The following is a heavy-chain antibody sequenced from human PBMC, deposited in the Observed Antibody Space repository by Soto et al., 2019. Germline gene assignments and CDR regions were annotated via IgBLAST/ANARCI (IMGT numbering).Heavy chain of an antibody. V-gene: IGHV3-33*01. CDR1: GFTFSSYG. CDR2: IWYDGSNK. CDR3: ARALYSGSYYDIDY. D-gene: IGHD1-26*01. J-gene: IGHJ4*02. Sequence: QVQLVESGGGVVQPGRSLRLSCAASGFTFSSYGMHWVRQAPGKGLEWVTVIWYDGSNKYYADSVKGRFTISRDNSKNTLYLQMNSLRAEDTAVYYCARALYSGSYYDIDYWGQGTLVTVSS.